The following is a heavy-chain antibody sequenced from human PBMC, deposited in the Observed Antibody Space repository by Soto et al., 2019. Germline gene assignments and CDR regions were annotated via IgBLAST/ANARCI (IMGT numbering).Heavy chain of an antibody. J-gene: IGHJ4*02. Sequence: PSETLSLTCTVSGDSISSSNYFWGWIRQPPGKGLEWIGTIFYSGSTYYNPSLESRVTISVDTSKNQFSLRLISVTAADTALYYCARRYGWLYFDYWGQGSLVTVSS. V-gene: IGHV4-39*01. D-gene: IGHD6-19*01. CDR3: ARRYGWLYFDY. CDR2: IFYSGST. CDR1: GDSISSSNYF.